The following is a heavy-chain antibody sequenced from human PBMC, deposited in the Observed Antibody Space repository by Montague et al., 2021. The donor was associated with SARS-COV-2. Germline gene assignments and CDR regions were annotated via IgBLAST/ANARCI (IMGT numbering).Heavy chain of an antibody. D-gene: IGHD6-19*01. CDR3: ARGEVAGPFDY. V-gene: IGHV4-59*01. Sequence: SETLSLTCSVSGYSISNYYWSWIRQPPGKGLEWLGYIFSSGTATYNASLRSRLTISVDTSTNQFSLKVTSVTTADTATYYCARGEVAGPFDYWGRETLVTVSS. J-gene: IGHJ4*02. CDR1: GYSISNYY. CDR2: IFSSGTA.